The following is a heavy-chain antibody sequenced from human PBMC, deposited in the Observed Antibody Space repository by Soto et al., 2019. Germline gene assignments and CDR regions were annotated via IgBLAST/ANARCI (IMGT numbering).Heavy chain of an antibody. V-gene: IGHV3-73*01. CDR1: GFTFSGSA. J-gene: IGHJ3*02. D-gene: IGHD3-22*01. Sequence: TGGSLRLSCAASGFTFSGSAMHWVRQASGKGQEWIGRIRSKANSYATAYAASVKGRFTISRDDSKNTAYLQMNSLKTEDTALFYCTSEYYDSSGYYPNDAFDIWGQGTMVTVSS. CDR3: TSEYYDSSGYYPNDAFDI. CDR2: IRSKANSYAT.